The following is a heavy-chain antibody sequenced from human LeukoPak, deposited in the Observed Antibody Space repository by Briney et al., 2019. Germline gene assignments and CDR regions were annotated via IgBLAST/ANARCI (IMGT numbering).Heavy chain of an antibody. CDR1: GFTFSSYA. CDR2: ISGSGGST. CDR3: AKERSITIFGVVYYYYYGMDV. J-gene: IGHJ6*02. D-gene: IGHD3-3*01. Sequence: GSLRLSCAASGFTFSSYAMSWVRQAPGKGLEWVSAISGSGGSTYYADSVKGRFTISRDNSKNTLYLQMNSLRAEDTAVYYCAKERSITIFGVVYYYYYGMDVWGQGTTVTVSS. V-gene: IGHV3-23*01.